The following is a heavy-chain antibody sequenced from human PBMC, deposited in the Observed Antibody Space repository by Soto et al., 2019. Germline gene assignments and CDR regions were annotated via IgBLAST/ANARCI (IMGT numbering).Heavy chain of an antibody. CDR1: GGTFSSYT. V-gene: IGHV1-69*02. Sequence: QVQLVQSGAEVKKPGSSVKVSCKASGGTFSSYTISWVRQAPGQGLEWMGRIIPNLGIANYAKKVQGRVAATADKTTSTAYMELSSLRSEDTAVYYCARGSIVVVPAAMGYYYYYMDVCGKGPTVTVSS. J-gene: IGHJ6*03. CDR3: ARGSIVVVPAAMGYYYYYMDV. CDR2: IIPNLGIA. D-gene: IGHD2-2*01.